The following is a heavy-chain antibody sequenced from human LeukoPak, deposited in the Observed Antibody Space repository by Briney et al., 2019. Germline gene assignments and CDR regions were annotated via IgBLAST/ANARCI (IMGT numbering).Heavy chain of an antibody. CDR3: VKLGEDDAFDI. J-gene: IGHJ3*02. CDR2: ISSNGGTT. Sequence: PGGSLRLSCSASGFTFRNYAMYWVRQAPGKGLEYVSAISSNGGTTYYADSVKGGFTISRDNSKNTLYLQMSSLRPEDTAVYYCVKLGEDDAFDIWGQGTMAAVSS. V-gene: IGHV3-64D*06. D-gene: IGHD3-16*01. CDR1: GFTFRNYA.